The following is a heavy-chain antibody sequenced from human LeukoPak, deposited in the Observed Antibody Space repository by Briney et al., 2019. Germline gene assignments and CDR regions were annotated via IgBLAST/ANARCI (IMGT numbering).Heavy chain of an antibody. Sequence: SGGSLRLSCAASGFTFSSDAMSWVRQAPGKGLEWVSGISGSGGSTFYADSVKGRFTISRNNSKSTLYLQMSSLRAEDTAVYYCATAPWDWGQGTLVTVSS. CDR1: GFTFSSDA. CDR2: ISGSGGST. D-gene: IGHD6-25*01. V-gene: IGHV3-23*01. CDR3: ATAPWD. J-gene: IGHJ4*02.